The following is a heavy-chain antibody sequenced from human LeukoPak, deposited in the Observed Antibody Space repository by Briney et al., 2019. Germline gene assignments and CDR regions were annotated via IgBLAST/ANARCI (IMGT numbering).Heavy chain of an antibody. D-gene: IGHD6-6*01. V-gene: IGHV3-23*01. CDR1: GFTFSTYC. CDR2: INSNGDEI. Sequence: GGSQNLPCAASGFTFSTYCMTWARQAPGKGLEWVSGINSNGDEIYYTDSVRGRFTISRDNSNNALYLQMDSLRAEDTAVYYCAKWIGCSSRDYWGEGTLVTVSS. J-gene: IGHJ4*02. CDR3: AKWIGCSSRDY.